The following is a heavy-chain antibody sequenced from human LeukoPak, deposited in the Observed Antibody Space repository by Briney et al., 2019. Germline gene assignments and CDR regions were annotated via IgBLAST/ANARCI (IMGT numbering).Heavy chain of an antibody. CDR1: GGSISSSNW. D-gene: IGHD1-1*01. CDR2: IYHSGST. CDR3: ARDRYDSDAFDI. Sequence: SETLSLTCAVSGGSISSSNWWSWVRQPPGKGLEWIGEIYHSGSTNYNPSLKSRVTISVDTSKNQFSLKLSSVTAADTAVYYCARDRYDSDAFDIWGQGTMVTVSS. J-gene: IGHJ3*02. V-gene: IGHV4-4*02.